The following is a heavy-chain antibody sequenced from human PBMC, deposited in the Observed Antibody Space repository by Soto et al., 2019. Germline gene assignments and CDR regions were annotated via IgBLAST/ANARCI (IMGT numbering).Heavy chain of an antibody. Sequence: QVQLVQSGAEVKKPGSSVKVSCQASGGIFSSNAISWVRQAPVQGLEWMGGILPIFDRTYYAQKFQGRVTITADESTRTAYMELRSLKSEDKALYHCSTGGRGYSSAPRFYFEYWGQGTLVTVSS. CDR1: GGIFSSNA. V-gene: IGHV1-69*01. CDR3: STGGRGYSSAPRFYFEY. CDR2: ILPIFDRT. J-gene: IGHJ4*02. D-gene: IGHD5-18*01.